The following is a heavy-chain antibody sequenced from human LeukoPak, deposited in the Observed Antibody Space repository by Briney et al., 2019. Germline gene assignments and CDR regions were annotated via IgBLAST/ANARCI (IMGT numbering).Heavy chain of an antibody. J-gene: IGHJ3*02. Sequence: GGSLRLSCAASGFTFSGYSMNWVRQAPGKGLEWVSSISSSSSYIYYADSVKGRFTISRDNAKNSLYLQMNSLRAEDTAVYYCARDKAGGVTYAFDIWGQGTMVTVSS. CDR3: ARDKAGGVTYAFDI. CDR2: ISSSSSYI. V-gene: IGHV3-21*01. CDR1: GFTFSGYS. D-gene: IGHD4-11*01.